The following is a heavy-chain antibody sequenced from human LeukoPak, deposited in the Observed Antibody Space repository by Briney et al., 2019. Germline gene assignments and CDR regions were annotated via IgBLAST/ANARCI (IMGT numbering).Heavy chain of an antibody. V-gene: IGHV4-31*03. CDR2: IYYSGST. D-gene: IGHD3-10*01. J-gene: IGHJ4*02. CDR1: GGSISSGGYY. CDR3: ARDRNYGPIDY. Sequence: SETLSLTCTVSGGSISSGGYYWSWIRQHPGKGLEWIGYIYYSGSTYYNPSLKSRVTISVDTSKNQFSLKLSSVTAADTAVYYCARDRNYGPIDYWGQGTLVTVSS.